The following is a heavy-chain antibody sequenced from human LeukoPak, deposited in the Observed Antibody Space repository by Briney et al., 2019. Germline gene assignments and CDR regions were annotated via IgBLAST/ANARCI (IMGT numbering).Heavy chain of an antibody. CDR3: ARVYSSGEKYYFDY. J-gene: IGHJ4*02. D-gene: IGHD6-25*01. V-gene: IGHV3-20*04. CDR2: INWNGGST. Sequence: GGSLRLSCAASGFTFDDYGMNWVRQAPGKGLEWVSGINWNGGSTGYADSVKGRFTISRDNAKNSLYLQMNSLRAEDTALYYCARVYSSGEKYYFDYWGQGTLVTVSS. CDR1: GFTFDDYG.